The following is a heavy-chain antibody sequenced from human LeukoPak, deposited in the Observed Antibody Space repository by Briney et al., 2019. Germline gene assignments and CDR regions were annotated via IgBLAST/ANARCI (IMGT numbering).Heavy chain of an antibody. J-gene: IGHJ4*02. V-gene: IGHV4-59*01. CDR1: GGSISSYY. CDR2: IYYSGST. CDR3: ARGPFSGYSSGWPPMGDYFDY. D-gene: IGHD6-19*01. Sequence: SETLSLTCTVSGGSISSYYWSWIRQPPGKGLEWIGYIYYSGSTNYNPSLKSRVTISVDTSKNQFSLKLSSVTAADTAVYYCARGPFSGYSSGWPPMGDYFDYWGQGTLVTVSS.